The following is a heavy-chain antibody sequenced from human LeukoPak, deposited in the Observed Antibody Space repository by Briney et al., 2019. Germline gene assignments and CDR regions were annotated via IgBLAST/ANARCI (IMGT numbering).Heavy chain of an antibody. D-gene: IGHD3-22*01. V-gene: IGHV1-69*13. CDR1: GGTFSSYA. Sequence: AASVKVSCKAPGGTFSSYAISWVRQAPGQGLEWMGGIIPIFGTANYAQKFQGRVTITADESTSTAYMELSSLRSEDTAVYYCARPHYDSSGYRLDYWGQGTLVTVSS. CDR2: IIPIFGTA. J-gene: IGHJ4*02. CDR3: ARPHYDSSGYRLDY.